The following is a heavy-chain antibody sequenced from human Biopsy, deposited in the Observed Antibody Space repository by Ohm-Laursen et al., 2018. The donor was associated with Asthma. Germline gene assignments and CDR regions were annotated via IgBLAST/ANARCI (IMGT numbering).Heavy chain of an antibody. CDR2: IKADGSEK. CDR1: GFTFRSYW. J-gene: IGHJ3*02. CDR3: ARARGSSSWASAFDI. V-gene: IGHV3-7*01. Sequence: SLRLSCAASGFTFRSYWMSWVRQAPGKGLEWVANIKADGSEKYYGDSVKGRFTISRDNAKNSLYLQMNSLRAEETAVYYCARARGSSSWASAFDIRGQGTKVTVSS. D-gene: IGHD6-6*01.